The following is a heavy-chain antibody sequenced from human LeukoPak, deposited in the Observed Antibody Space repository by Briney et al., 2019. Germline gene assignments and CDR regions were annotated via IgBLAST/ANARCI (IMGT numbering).Heavy chain of an antibody. CDR3: ARHVRVHDILTGYSSHNWFDP. V-gene: IGHV5-51*01. J-gene: IGHJ5*02. CDR2: IYPGDSDT. CDR1: GYSFTSYW. D-gene: IGHD3-9*01. Sequence: GESLKISCKGSGYSFTSYWIGWVRQMPGKGLEWMGIIYPGDSDTRYSPSFQGQVTISADKSISTAYLQWSSLKASDTAMYYCARHVRVHDILTGYSSHNWFDPWGQGTLVTVSS.